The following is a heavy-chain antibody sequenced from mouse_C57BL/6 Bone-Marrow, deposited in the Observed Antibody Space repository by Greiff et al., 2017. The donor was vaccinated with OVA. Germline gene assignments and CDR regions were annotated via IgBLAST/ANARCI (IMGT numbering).Heavy chain of an antibody. CDR3: ARHNYDGYYLYYSAMDY. J-gene: IGHJ4*01. D-gene: IGHD2-3*01. CDR2: ISSGGSYT. V-gene: IGHV5-6*01. Sequence: EVQLVESGADLVKPGGSLKLSCAASGFTFGSYGMSWVRQTPGKRLEWVATISSGGSYTYYPDSVKGRVTISRDKAKNTLYLQMSSLKSEDTTMYYCARHNYDGYYLYYSAMDYWGQGTSVTVSS. CDR1: GFTFGSYG.